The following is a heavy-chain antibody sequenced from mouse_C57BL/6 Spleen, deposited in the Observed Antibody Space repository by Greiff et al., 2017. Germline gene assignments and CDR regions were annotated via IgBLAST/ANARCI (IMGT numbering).Heavy chain of an antibody. CDR1: GYTFTEYT. J-gene: IGHJ3*01. Sequence: QVQLQQSGAELVKPGASVKLSCKASGYTFTEYTIHWVKQRSGQGLEWIGWFYPGSGSIKYNEKFKDKATLTADKSSSTVYMELSRLTSEDSAVYCGARHEEEEDSSGYTFAYWGQGTLVTVSA. CDR2: FYPGSGSI. V-gene: IGHV1-62-2*01. D-gene: IGHD3-2*02. CDR3: ARHEEEEDSSGYTFAY.